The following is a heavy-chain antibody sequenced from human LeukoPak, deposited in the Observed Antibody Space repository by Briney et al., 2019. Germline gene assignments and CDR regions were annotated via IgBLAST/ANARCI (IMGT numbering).Heavy chain of an antibody. Sequence: GGSLGLSFGAPGLPVNSYAMSWGRPAPGKGLEGEAVIWYDGSNKYYADSVKGRFTISRDNSKNTLYLQMNSLRAEDTAVYYCARAELRAYYFDYWGQGTLVTVSS. CDR3: ARAELRAYYFDY. CDR1: GLPVNSYA. CDR2: IWYDGSNK. V-gene: IGHV3-33*08. J-gene: IGHJ4*02. D-gene: IGHD1-14*01.